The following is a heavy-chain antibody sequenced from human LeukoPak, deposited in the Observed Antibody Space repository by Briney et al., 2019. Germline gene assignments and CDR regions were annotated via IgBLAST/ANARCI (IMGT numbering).Heavy chain of an antibody. V-gene: IGHV3-72*01. CDR1: GLTFSDHY. J-gene: IGHJ4*02. D-gene: IGHD6-6*01. CDR2: TSNKGNTYTA. CDR3: ALSLASRWDAYDY. Sequence: PGGSLRLSCAASGLTFSDHYMDWVRQAPGKGLEWVGRTSNKGNTYTAEYAASVKGRFTISRDGSANSLFLQVNSLKIEDTAVYYCALSLASRWDAYDYWGRGTLVTVSS.